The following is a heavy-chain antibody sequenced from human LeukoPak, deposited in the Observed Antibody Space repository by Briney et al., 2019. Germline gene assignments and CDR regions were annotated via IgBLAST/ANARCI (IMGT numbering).Heavy chain of an antibody. D-gene: IGHD6-13*01. J-gene: IGHJ5*02. CDR3: ARETTAASWWFDP. CDR2: INYSGST. CDR1: GGSISNSFYY. V-gene: IGHV4-39*02. Sequence: SETLSLTCTVSGGSISNSFYYWGWIRQPPGKGLEWIGSINYSGSTYYNPSLKSRVTISVDTSKNQFSLKLSSVTAADTAVYYCARETTAASWWFDPWGQGTLVTVSS.